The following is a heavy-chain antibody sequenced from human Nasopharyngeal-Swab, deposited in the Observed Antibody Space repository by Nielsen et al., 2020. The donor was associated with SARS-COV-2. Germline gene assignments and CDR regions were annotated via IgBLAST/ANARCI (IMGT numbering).Heavy chain of an antibody. Sequence: GESLKISCAASGFTFSNAWMSWVRQAPGKGLEWVGRIKSKTDGGTTDYAAPVKGRFTISRDDPKNTLYLQMNSLKTEDTAVYYCTTDQGSGWFFIWGQGTLVTVSS. V-gene: IGHV3-15*01. CDR3: TTDQGSGWFFI. CDR1: GFTFSNAW. D-gene: IGHD6-19*01. CDR2: IKSKTDGGTT. J-gene: IGHJ4*02.